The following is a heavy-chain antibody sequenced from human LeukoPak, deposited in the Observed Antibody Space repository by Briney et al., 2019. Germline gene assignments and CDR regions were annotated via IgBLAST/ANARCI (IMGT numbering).Heavy chain of an antibody. CDR2: ISAYNGNT. J-gene: IGHJ5*02. D-gene: IGHD2-8*01. V-gene: IGHV1-18*01. CDR3: ARDCTNDVCYSGFDP. CDR1: GYTFSNYG. Sequence: ASVKVSCKASGYTFSNYGISWVRQAPGQGLEWMGWISAYNGNTNYAQKLQGRVTMTTDTSTSTAYMELRSLRPDDTAVYYCARDCTNDVCYSGFDPWGQGTLVTVSS.